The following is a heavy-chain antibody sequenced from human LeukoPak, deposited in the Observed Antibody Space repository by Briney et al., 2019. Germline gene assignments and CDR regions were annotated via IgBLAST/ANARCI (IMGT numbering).Heavy chain of an antibody. CDR2: ISSSSTYI. CDR3: ARDGSTVTNYYFDY. Sequence: GGSVRLSCAASGFTFSSYSMNWLRQAPGKGLEWVSSISSSSTYIYYADSVKGRFTISRDNAKNSLYLQMNSLRAEDTAVYYCARDGSTVTNYYFDYWGQGTLVTVSS. J-gene: IGHJ4*02. V-gene: IGHV3-21*01. CDR1: GFTFSSYS. D-gene: IGHD4-11*01.